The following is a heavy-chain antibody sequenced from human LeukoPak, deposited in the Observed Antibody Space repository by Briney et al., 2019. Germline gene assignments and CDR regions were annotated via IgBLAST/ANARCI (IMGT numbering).Heavy chain of an antibody. V-gene: IGHV3-7*01. CDR2: VKQDGSDK. D-gene: IGHD3-10*01. Sequence: GGSLRLSCAASGFTFSSYWMSWVRQAPGKGLEWVANVKQDGSDKYYVDSVKGRFTISRDNAKKSLYLQMNSLRAEDTAVYYCARERPHSYGSGALLYYLDCWGQGTLVTVSS. CDR3: ARERPHSYGSGALLYYLDC. CDR1: GFTFSSYW. J-gene: IGHJ4*02.